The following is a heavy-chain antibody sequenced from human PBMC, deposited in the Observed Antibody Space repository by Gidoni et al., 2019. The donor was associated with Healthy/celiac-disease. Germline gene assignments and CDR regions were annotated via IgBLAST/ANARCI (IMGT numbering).Heavy chain of an antibody. Sequence: EVQLVESGGGLVKPGRSLRLSCTAAGFTFGDYAMSWFRQAPGKGLEWVGFIRSKAYGGTTEYAASVKGRFTISRDDSKSIAYLQMNSLKTEDTAVYYCTRANLEWELSAFDIWGQGTMVTVSS. CDR2: IRSKAYGGTT. J-gene: IGHJ3*02. CDR1: GFTFGDYA. CDR3: TRANLEWELSAFDI. V-gene: IGHV3-49*05. D-gene: IGHD1-26*01.